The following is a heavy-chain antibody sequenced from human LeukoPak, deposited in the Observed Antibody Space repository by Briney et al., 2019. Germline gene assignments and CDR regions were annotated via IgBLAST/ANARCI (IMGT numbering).Heavy chain of an antibody. CDR1: GFTFSSYG. V-gene: IGHV3-30*18. CDR2: ISYDGNNK. D-gene: IGHD4-17*01. Sequence: QPGRSLRLSCAASGFTFSSYGMHWVRQAPGKGLEWVAVISYDGNNKYYADSVKGRFTISRDNSKNTLYLQMNSLRAEDTAVYYCANPYGDRDYWGQGTLVTVSS. J-gene: IGHJ4*02. CDR3: ANPYGDRDY.